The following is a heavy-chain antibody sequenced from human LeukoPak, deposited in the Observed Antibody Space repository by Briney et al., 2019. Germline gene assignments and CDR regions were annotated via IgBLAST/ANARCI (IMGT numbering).Heavy chain of an antibody. V-gene: IGHV4-31*02. D-gene: IGHD4-17*01. J-gene: IGHJ4*02. CDR1: GFTFSDYY. CDR3: ARPSDFGDDY. CDR2: IDYSGST. Sequence: LRLSCAASGFTFSDYYMSWIRQHPGKGLEWIGYIDYSGSTYYNPSLKSRVTISRDTSKNQFSLKLSSVTAADTAVYYCARPSDFGDDYWGQGSLVTVSS.